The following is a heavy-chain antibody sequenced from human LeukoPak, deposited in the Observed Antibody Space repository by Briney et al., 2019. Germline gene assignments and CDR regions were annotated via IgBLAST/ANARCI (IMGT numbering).Heavy chain of an antibody. CDR1: GFTFSSYA. J-gene: IGHJ6*03. V-gene: IGHV3-30*04. CDR2: ISYDGSNK. CDR3: AKNGDRGAYCSGGTCYPYYYYNMDV. Sequence: GGSLRLSCAASGFTFSSYAMHWVRQAPGKGLEWVAVISYDGSNKYYADSVKGRFTISRDNSKNTLYLQMNSLRAEDTAIYSCAKNGDRGAYCSGGTCYPYYYYNMDVWGKGTTVTISS. D-gene: IGHD2-15*01.